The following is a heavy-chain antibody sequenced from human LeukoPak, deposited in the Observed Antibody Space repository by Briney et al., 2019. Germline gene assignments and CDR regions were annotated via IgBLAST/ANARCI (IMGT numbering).Heavy chain of an antibody. D-gene: IGHD6-13*01. CDR1: GFTFSSYA. CDR2: ISGSGYST. J-gene: IGHJ4*02. Sequence: GGSLRLSFAASGFTFSSYAMSWVRQAPGKGLEWVSAISGSGYSTYYADSVKGRFTISRDSSTLHLQMHSLRVEDTAVYYCAKHISTWTNFDYWGQGTLVTVPS. V-gene: IGHV3-23*01. CDR3: AKHISTWTNFDY.